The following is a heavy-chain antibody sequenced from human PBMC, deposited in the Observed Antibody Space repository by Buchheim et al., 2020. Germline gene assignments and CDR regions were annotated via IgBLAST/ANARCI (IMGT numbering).Heavy chain of an antibody. CDR1: GGSFSGYY. V-gene: IGHV4-34*01. CDR2: INHSGST. J-gene: IGHJ4*02. CDR3: ARDRRSGVLVSTYFDY. D-gene: IGHD3-3*02. Sequence: QVQLQQWGAGLLKPSETLSLTCAVYGGSFSGYYWSWIRQPPGKGLEWIGEINHSGSTNYNPSLKSRVTISVDTSKNQFSLKLSSVTAADTAVYYCARDRRSGVLVSTYFDYWGQGTL.